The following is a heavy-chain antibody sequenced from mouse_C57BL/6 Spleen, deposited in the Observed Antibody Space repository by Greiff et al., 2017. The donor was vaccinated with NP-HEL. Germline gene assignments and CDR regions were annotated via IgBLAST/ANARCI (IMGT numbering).Heavy chain of an antibody. J-gene: IGHJ2*01. CDR1: GFTFSSYG. CDR3: ARGITTVVASYYFDY. D-gene: IGHD1-1*01. V-gene: IGHV5-6*01. CDR2: ISSGGSYT. Sequence: EVHLVESGGDLVKPGGSLKLSCAASGFTFSSYGMSWVRQTPDKRLEWVATISSGGSYTYYPDSVKGRFTISRDNAKNTLYLQMSSLKSEDTAMYYCARGITTVVASYYFDYWGQGTTLTVSS.